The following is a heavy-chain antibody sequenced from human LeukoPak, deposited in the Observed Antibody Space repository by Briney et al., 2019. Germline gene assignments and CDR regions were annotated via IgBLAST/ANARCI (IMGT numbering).Heavy chain of an antibody. CDR3: ARVLSGGNSGAHY. J-gene: IGHJ4*02. CDR1: GGSISSSGYY. D-gene: IGHD4-23*01. V-gene: IGHV4-39*07. CDR2: IYHSGST. Sequence: SETLSLTCTVSGGSISSSGYYWGWIRQPPGKGLEWIGSIYHSGSTYHNPSLKSRVTISIDTSKNQFSLKLSSVTAADTAMYYRARVLSGGNSGAHYWGQGTLVTVSS.